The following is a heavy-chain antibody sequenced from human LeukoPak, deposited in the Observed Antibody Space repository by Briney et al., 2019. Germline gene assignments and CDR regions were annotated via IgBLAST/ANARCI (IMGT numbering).Heavy chain of an antibody. CDR1: GFTFSSYS. CDR2: ISWDSGVI. D-gene: IGHD3-22*01. CDR3: AKGDDSSGYLWYMDV. J-gene: IGHJ6*03. V-gene: IGHV3-9*01. Sequence: PGGSLRLSCAASGFTFSSYSMNWVRQAPGKGLEWVSGISWDSGVIVYADSVKCRFTISRDNAKNYLYLQMNSLRAEDTALYYCAKGDDSSGYLWYMDVWGKGTTVTISS.